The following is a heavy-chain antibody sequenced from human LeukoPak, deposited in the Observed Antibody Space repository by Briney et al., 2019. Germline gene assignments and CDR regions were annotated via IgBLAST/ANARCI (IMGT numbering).Heavy chain of an antibody. D-gene: IGHD4-11*01. Sequence: PSETLSLTRTVSSNSISSYYWSWIRQPAGKGLEWIGRIYTSGSTNYNPSLKSRVTMSVDTSKNQFSLNLSSVTAADTAFYYCARETTGLARYFDYWGQGTLVAVSS. CDR1: SNSISSYY. V-gene: IGHV4-4*07. CDR2: IYTSGST. J-gene: IGHJ4*02. CDR3: ARETTGLARYFDY.